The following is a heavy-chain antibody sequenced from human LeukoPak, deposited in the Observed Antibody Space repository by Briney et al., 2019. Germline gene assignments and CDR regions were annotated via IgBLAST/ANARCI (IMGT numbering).Heavy chain of an antibody. D-gene: IGHD3-22*01. Sequence: SQTLSLTCAISGDSVSSNSAAWNWIRQSPSRGLEWLGRTYYRSKWYNDYAVSVKSRITINPDTSKNQFPLQLNSVTPEDTAVYYCARDGYYYDSSGYCPFDYRGQGTLVTVSS. J-gene: IGHJ4*02. CDR2: TYYRSKWYN. CDR3: ARDGYYYDSSGYCPFDY. V-gene: IGHV6-1*01. CDR1: GDSVSSNSAA.